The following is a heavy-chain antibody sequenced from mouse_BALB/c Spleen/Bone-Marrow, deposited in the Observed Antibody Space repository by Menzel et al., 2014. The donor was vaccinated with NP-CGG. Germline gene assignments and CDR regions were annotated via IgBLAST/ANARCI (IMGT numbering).Heavy chain of an antibody. D-gene: IGHD1-1*01. V-gene: IGHV14-3*02. J-gene: IGHJ3*01. CDR1: GFNIKDTY. CDR3: APYYYGRWFAN. CDR2: IDPANGNI. Sequence: EVMLVDSGAELVKPGASVKLSCTASGFNIKDTYMHWVKQRPEQGLEWIGRIDPANGNIKYDPKFQGKATITADTSSNTAFLQLSSLTSEDTAVYYCAPYYYGRWFANWGQGTLVTVSA.